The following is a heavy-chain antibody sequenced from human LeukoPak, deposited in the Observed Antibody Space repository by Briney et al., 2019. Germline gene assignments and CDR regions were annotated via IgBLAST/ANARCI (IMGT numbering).Heavy chain of an antibody. CDR2: ISTYNGNT. J-gene: IGHJ4*02. CDR3: ARDGRQWPYYFDY. D-gene: IGHD6-19*01. V-gene: IGHV1-18*01. Sequence: ASVKVSCKASGYTFISYGITWVGQAPGQGLEWMGWISTYNGNTKYAQKLQGRATMTTDTSTSTAYMELRSLRSDDTAVYYCARDGRQWPYYFDYWGQGTLVTVSS. CDR1: GYTFISYG.